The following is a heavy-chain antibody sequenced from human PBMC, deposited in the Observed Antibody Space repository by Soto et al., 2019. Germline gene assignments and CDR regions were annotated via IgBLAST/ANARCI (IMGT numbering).Heavy chain of an antibody. CDR3: ARDRGEAARPGDKRYNWFDP. D-gene: IGHD6-6*01. J-gene: IGHJ5*02. Sequence: QVQLVQSGAEVKKPGASVKVSCKASGYTFTGYYMHWVRQAPGQGLEWMGWINPNSGGTNYAQKFQGWVTMTRDTSISTAYMELSRLRSDDTAVYYCARDRGEAARPGDKRYNWFDPWGQGTLVTVSS. V-gene: IGHV1-2*04. CDR2: INPNSGGT. CDR1: GYTFTGYY.